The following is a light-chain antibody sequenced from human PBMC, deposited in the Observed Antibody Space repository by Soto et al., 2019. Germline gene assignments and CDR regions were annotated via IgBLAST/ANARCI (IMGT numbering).Light chain of an antibody. J-gene: IGLJ1*01. CDR3: FSFTTDWTHV. Sequence: QSVLTQPASVSGSPGQSITISCTGSSSDICAYNYVSWFQQYPGKAPKLIISEVSNRPSGVSNRFSCSKSGTAASLTISGLQTEDEADYFCFSFTTDWTHVFGTGTKLTVL. CDR1: SSDICAYNY. V-gene: IGLV2-14*01. CDR2: EVS.